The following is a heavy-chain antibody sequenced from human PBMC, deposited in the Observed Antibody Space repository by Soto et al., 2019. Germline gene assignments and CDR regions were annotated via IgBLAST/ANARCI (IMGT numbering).Heavy chain of an antibody. CDR2: FNPILSFS. V-gene: IGHV1-69*02. CDR1: GDTFNFYT. Sequence: QVQLVHSGAEVKKPGSSVKVSCKASGDTFNFYTINWVRQAPGLGLEWMGRFNPILSFSNSALKFQGRVTLTADKSTSTAYLVLSSLRSEDTAIYYCAPSFGSGSRAFDYWGQGALVTVSS. CDR3: APSFGSGSRAFDY. J-gene: IGHJ4*02. D-gene: IGHD3-10*01.